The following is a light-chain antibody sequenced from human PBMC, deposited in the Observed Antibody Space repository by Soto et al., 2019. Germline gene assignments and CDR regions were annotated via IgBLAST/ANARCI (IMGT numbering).Light chain of an antibody. CDR1: QSVSSSY. Sequence: EILLTQSPGTLSLSPGERATLSCRSSQSVSSSYLAWYQQKPGQAPRLLIYGASSRATDIPDRYSGSGSGTDFTLTISRLEPEDFAVYYCHQYGSSPATFGQGTKVDI. J-gene: IGKJ1*01. CDR3: HQYGSSPAT. CDR2: GAS. V-gene: IGKV3-20*01.